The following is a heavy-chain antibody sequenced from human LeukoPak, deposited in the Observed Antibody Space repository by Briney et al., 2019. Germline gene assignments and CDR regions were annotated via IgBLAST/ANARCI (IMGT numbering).Heavy chain of an antibody. Sequence: GGSLRLSCVASGFIFSNYWMTWVRRAPGKGLEWVANIRPDGSVIHYVDSVKGRFTISRDSAKNSLYLQMNSLRVEDTAVYYCARDDTHSDTSGSFYDAFDIWGQGTMVTVSS. J-gene: IGHJ3*02. V-gene: IGHV3-7*01. CDR1: GFIFSNYW. CDR2: IRPDGSVI. D-gene: IGHD3-22*01. CDR3: ARDDTHSDTSGSFYDAFDI.